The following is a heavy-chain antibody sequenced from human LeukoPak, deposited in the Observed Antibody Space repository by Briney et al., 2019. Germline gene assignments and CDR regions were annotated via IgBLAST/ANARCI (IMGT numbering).Heavy chain of an antibody. Sequence: PSETLSLTCAVYGGSFSGYYWSWIRQPPGKGLEWIGEINHSGSTNYNPSLKSRVTISVDTSKNQFSLKLSSVTAADTAVYYCASRGYSSGRFDYWGQGTLVTVSS. CDR2: INHSGST. V-gene: IGHV4-34*01. J-gene: IGHJ4*02. CDR3: ASRGYSSGRFDY. D-gene: IGHD5-18*01. CDR1: GGSFSGYY.